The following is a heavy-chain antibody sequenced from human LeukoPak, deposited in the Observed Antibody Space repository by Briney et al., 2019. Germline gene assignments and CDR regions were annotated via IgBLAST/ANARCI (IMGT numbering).Heavy chain of an antibody. V-gene: IGHV4-59*12. CDR2: IYYSGST. CDR1: GGSISSYY. J-gene: IGHJ4*02. D-gene: IGHD3-3*01. CDR3: ARFSYDFWSGYGYYFDY. Sequence: SETLSLTCTVSGGSISSYYWSWIRQPPGKGLEWIGYIYYSGSTYYNPPLKSRVTISVDTSKNQFSLKLSSVTAADTAVYYCARFSYDFWSGYGYYFDYWGQGTLVTVSS.